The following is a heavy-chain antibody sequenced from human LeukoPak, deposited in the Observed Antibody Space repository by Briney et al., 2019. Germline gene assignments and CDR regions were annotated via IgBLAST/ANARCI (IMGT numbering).Heavy chain of an antibody. CDR1: GGSISSGSYY. J-gene: IGHJ4*02. Sequence: PSQTLSLTCTVSGGSISSGSYYWGWIRQPAGKGLEWIVPIYTSGSTKYNPSLKSRVTISVDTSKNQFSLKLSSVTAADTAVYYCAREVYCSSTSCYIGGGVDYWGQGTLVTVSS. CDR2: IYTSGST. V-gene: IGHV4-61*02. CDR3: AREVYCSSTSCYIGGGVDY. D-gene: IGHD2-2*02.